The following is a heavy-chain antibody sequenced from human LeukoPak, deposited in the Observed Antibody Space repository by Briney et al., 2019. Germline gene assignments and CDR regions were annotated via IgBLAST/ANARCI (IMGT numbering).Heavy chain of an antibody. Sequence: GRSLRLSCAASGFTFSSYGMHWVRQAPGKGLEWVAVIWYDGSNKYYADSVKGRFTISRDNSKNTLYLQMNGLRAEDTAVYYCAKEGLTGDYFDYWGQGTLVTVSS. D-gene: IGHD7-27*01. V-gene: IGHV3-33*06. J-gene: IGHJ4*02. CDR2: IWYDGSNK. CDR3: AKEGLTGDYFDY. CDR1: GFTFSSYG.